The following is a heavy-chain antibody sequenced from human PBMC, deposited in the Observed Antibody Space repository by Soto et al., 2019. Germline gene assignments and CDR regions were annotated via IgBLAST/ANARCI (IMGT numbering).Heavy chain of an antibody. J-gene: IGHJ4*02. CDR2: IKSRIDGETT. CDR1: GFTFSNVG. CDR3: ATRLAAAPLVDY. Sequence: WVPLRLSCAASGFTFSNVGMSWVRQAPGKGLEWVGRIKSRIDGETTDYAAPVKGRFTISRDDSKNTLYMQMNSLKTEDTAVYYCATRLAAAPLVDYSGQGTLVTVSS. V-gene: IGHV3-15*07. D-gene: IGHD6-13*01.